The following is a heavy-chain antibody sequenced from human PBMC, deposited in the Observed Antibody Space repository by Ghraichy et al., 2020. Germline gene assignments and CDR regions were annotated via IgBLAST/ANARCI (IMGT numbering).Heavy chain of an antibody. V-gene: IGHV3-23*01. CDR3: AKWSCSDGRCYFDY. J-gene: IGHJ4*02. CDR2: ISGSGDST. Sequence: GESLNISCAASGFTISSYGMSWVRQAPGKGLEWVSRISGSGDSTNYADSVKGRFTISRDNFKNTLYLQMNSLRAEDTAVYYCAKWSCSDGRCYFDYLGQGTLVTVSS. CDR1: GFTISSYG. D-gene: IGHD2-15*01.